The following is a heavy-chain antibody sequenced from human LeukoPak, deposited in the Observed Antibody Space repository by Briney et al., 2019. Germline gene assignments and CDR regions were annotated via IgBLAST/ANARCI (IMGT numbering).Heavy chain of an antibody. CDR2: MRGSGGST. CDR3: VGGEWLRSGLGY. Sequence: GGSLRLSCAASGFTFSIYGMSWVRQAPGRGLEWVSAMRGSGGSTYYADSVKGRFPISRDNSKNTLYLQMNSLRAEDTAVYFCVGGEWLRSGLGYWGQGTLVTVSS. J-gene: IGHJ4*02. V-gene: IGHV3-23*01. CDR1: GFTFSIYG. D-gene: IGHD5-12*01.